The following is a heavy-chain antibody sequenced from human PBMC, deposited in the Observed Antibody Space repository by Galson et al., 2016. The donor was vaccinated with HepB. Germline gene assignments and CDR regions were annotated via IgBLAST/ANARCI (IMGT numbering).Heavy chain of an antibody. CDR1: GYIFSSHG. CDR2: MSAYNGNT. Sequence: SVTVSCKASGYIFSSHGISWVRQAPGQGLEWMGGMSAYNGNTNYAQQLQGRVTMTADTSTSKAYMELRSLRSDDTAVYYCARSETYYDTSGYPLDAFDFWGQGTMVTVSS. V-gene: IGHV1-18*01. CDR3: ARSETYYDTSGYPLDAFDF. J-gene: IGHJ3*01. D-gene: IGHD3-22*01.